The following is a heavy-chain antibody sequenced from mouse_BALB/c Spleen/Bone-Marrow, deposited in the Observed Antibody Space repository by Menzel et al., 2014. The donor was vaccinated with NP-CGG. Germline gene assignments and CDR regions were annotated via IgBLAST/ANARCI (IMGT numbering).Heavy chain of an antibody. Sequence: EVKLVESGPSLVKPSQTLSLTCSVTGDSITSGYWNWIRKFPGNKLEYMGYISYSGSTYYSPSLKSRISITRDTSKNXYYLHVNSVTTEDTATYYCATYDGYYFAYWGQGTPLTVSS. CDR1: GDSITSGY. V-gene: IGHV3-8*02. J-gene: IGHJ2*01. CDR3: ATYDGYYFAY. CDR2: ISYSGST. D-gene: IGHD2-3*01.